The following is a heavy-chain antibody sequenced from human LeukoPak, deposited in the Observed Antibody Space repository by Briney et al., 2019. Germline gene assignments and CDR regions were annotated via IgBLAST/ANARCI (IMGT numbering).Heavy chain of an antibody. J-gene: IGHJ6*02. Sequence: GASVKVSCKASGGTFSSYAISWVRQAPGQGLEWMGRIVVGSGNTNYAQKFQERVTITRDMSTSTAYMELSSLRSEDTAVYYCAALYGMDVWGQGATVTVSS. V-gene: IGHV1-58*02. CDR2: IVVGSGNT. CDR1: GGTFSSYA. CDR3: AALYGMDV.